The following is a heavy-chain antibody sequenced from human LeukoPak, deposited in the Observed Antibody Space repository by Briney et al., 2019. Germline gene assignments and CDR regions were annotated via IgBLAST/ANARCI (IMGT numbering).Heavy chain of an antibody. J-gene: IGHJ4*02. CDR1: GFTFSSYA. CDR3: AKDRESSGNYLDY. Sequence: GGSLRLSCAASGFTFSSYAMSWVCQAPGRGLEWVSTLSGGARSTYYADSVKGRFTISRDNSKNTLYLQMNSLRAEDTAVYYCAKDRESSGNYLDYWGQGTLVTVSS. D-gene: IGHD3-22*01. V-gene: IGHV3-23*01. CDR2: LSGGARST.